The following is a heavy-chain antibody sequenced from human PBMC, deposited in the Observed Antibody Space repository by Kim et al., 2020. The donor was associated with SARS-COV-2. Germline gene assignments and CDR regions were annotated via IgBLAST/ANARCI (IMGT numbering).Heavy chain of an antibody. CDR2: INPNSGGT. D-gene: IGHD1-7*01. Sequence: ASVKVSCKASGYTFTGYYMHWVRQAPGQGLEWMGRINPNSGGTNYAQKFQGRVTMTRDTSISTAYMELSRLRSDDTAVYYCATETPITGTKTTVWNRNYGMDVWGQGTTVTVSS. V-gene: IGHV1-2*06. CDR1: GYTFTGYY. J-gene: IGHJ6*02. CDR3: ATETPITGTKTTVWNRNYGMDV.